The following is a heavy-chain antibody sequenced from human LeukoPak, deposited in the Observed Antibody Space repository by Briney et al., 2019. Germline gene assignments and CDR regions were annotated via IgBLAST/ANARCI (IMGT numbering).Heavy chain of an antibody. CDR1: GYTFTDYP. Sequence: GASVKVSCKASGYTFTDYPINWVRQAPGQGLDLMGWTYTNTGNPTYVQGFTGRFVFSLDTSVSTAYLQISSLKAEDTAVYYCAKIFGDYGDYKYNWFDPWGQGTLVTVSS. J-gene: IGHJ5*02. V-gene: IGHV7-4-1*02. CDR2: TYTNTGNP. CDR3: AKIFGDYGDYKYNWFDP. D-gene: IGHD4-17*01.